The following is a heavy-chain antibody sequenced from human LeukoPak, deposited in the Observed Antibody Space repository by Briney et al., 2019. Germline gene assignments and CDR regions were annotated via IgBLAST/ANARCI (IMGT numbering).Heavy chain of an antibody. D-gene: IGHD2-15*01. CDR1: GFTFSSYG. Sequence: GGTLRLSCAASGFTFSSYGMSWVRQAPGKGLEWVSAISGTGGTTYYADSVKGRFTISRDNSKNTLYLQMNSLRAEDTAVYYCAKNGDRGAYCSGGSCYPYYYYYMDVWGKGTTVTISS. J-gene: IGHJ6*03. CDR2: ISGTGGTT. V-gene: IGHV3-23*01. CDR3: AKNGDRGAYCSGGSCYPYYYYYMDV.